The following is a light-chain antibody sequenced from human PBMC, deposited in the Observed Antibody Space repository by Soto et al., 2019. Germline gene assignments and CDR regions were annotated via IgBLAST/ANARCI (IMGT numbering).Light chain of an antibody. J-gene: IGLJ2*01. Sequence: QSVLTQPPSASGSPGQSVTISCTGTRSDVGGYNYVSWYQQHPGKAPKLMIYEVSKWPSGVPDRFSGSKSGNTASLTVSGLQAEDEADYYCSSYAGSNNFEVVFGGGTKVTVL. CDR2: EVS. CDR1: RSDVGGYNY. V-gene: IGLV2-8*01. CDR3: SSYAGSNNFEVV.